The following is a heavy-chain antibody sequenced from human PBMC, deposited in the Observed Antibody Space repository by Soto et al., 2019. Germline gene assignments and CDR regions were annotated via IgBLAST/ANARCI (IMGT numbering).Heavy chain of an antibody. Sequence: GGSLRLSCAASGFTFSSYAMSWVRQAPGKGLEWVSAISGSGGSTYYADSVKGRFTISRDNSKNTLYLQMNSLRAEDTAVYYCAKGEEGYCSSTSCAHYYYYMDVWGKGTTVTVSS. V-gene: IGHV3-23*01. CDR1: GFTFSSYA. CDR2: ISGSGGST. J-gene: IGHJ6*03. CDR3: AKGEEGYCSSTSCAHYYYYMDV. D-gene: IGHD2-2*01.